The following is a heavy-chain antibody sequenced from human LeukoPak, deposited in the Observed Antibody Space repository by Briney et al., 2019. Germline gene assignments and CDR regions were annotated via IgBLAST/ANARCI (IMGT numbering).Heavy chain of an antibody. Sequence: GGSLRLSCAASGFTFSSHWMHWVRQAPGKGLVWVSRINGDGSNTTYADSVKGRFTISRDNSKNTLYLQMNSLRAEDTAVYYCARDSYCSGGSCSNYYYGMDVWGQGTTVTVSS. V-gene: IGHV3-74*03. CDR2: INGDGSNT. J-gene: IGHJ6*02. D-gene: IGHD2-15*01. CDR3: ARDSYCSGGSCSNYYYGMDV. CDR1: GFTFSSHW.